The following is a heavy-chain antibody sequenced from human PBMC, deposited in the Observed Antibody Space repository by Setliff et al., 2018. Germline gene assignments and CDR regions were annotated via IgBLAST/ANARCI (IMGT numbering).Heavy chain of an antibody. J-gene: IGHJ4*02. CDR2: IKQDGSDT. V-gene: IGHV3-7*01. CDR1: GFTFSRYW. CDR3: VRLGCSTTSCYYFDY. D-gene: IGHD2-2*01. Sequence: GGSLRLSCAASGFTFSRYWMSWVRQAPGKGLEWVANIKQDGSDTYYMDSVKGRFTISGDNANNSLYLQMNTLRVEDTAVYFCVRLGCSTTSCYYFDYWGQGAQVTVSS.